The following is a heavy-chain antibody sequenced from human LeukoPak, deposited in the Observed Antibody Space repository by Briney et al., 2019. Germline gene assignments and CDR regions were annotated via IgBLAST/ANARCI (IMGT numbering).Heavy chain of an antibody. CDR2: IYCSGST. CDR1: GGSISSSSHY. CDR3: AAYSSSHNWFDP. D-gene: IGHD6-13*01. J-gene: IGHJ5*02. V-gene: IGHV4-39*01. Sequence: SETLSLTCTVSGGSISSSSHYWGWILQPPGKGLEWIGSIYCSGSTYYNPSLKSRVTISVDTSKNQFSLKLSSMTAADTAVYYCAAYSSSHNWFDPWGRGTLVTVSS.